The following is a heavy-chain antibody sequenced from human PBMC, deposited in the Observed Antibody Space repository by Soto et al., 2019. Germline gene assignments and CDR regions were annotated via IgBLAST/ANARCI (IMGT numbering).Heavy chain of an antibody. CDR1: GGSVSSGNYY. CDR3: ARSMYYSDGTKFSPFVN. V-gene: IGHV4-61*01. CDR2: FYYTGSI. J-gene: IGHJ4*02. D-gene: IGHD3-22*01. Sequence: PSETLSLTCTVSGGSVSSGNYYWSWIRQPPGKGLEWIGYFYYTGSINYNPSLKSRVTIFIDASKNQFSLTLYSVTAADTAIYYCARSMYYSDGTKFSPFVNCGQGTLVTVAS.